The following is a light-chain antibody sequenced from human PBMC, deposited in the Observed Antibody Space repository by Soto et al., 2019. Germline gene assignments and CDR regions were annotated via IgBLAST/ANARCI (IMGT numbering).Light chain of an antibody. V-gene: IGKV3-20*01. CDR3: QLYGGSHMFS. J-gene: IGKJ2*01. CDR2: AAS. Sequence: EIVLTQSPGTLSLSPGEGGTLSCRASQSISSSYLAWYQQKPGQSHRLLIYAASSRATGIPDRFSGSGSGTDFTLTISRLEPEDFAVYYCQLYGGSHMFSFGQGTKLEIK. CDR1: QSISSSY.